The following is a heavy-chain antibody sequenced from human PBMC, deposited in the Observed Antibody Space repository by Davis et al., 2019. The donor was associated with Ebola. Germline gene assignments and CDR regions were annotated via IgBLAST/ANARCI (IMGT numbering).Heavy chain of an antibody. V-gene: IGHV3-23*01. J-gene: IGHJ6*04. D-gene: IGHD3-3*01. CDR2: ISGSGGTT. CDR1: GFTFSVFA. CDR3: ARSGLSFGVVKYHYGMDV. Sequence: GGSLRLSCVVSGFTFSVFAMTWVRQAPGKGLEWVSAISGSGGTTYYAGSVKGRFTVSRDNSKKTMYLQMNSLRAEDTAVYYCARSGLSFGVVKYHYGMDVWGKGTTVTVSS.